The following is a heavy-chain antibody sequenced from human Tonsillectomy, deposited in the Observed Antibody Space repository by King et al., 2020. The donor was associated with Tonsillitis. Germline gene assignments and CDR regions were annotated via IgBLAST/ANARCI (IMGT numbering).Heavy chain of an antibody. V-gene: IGHV4-31*01. CDR1: GGSISSDGYY. CDR2: TYYSGVT. D-gene: IGHD3-3*01. CDR3: ARGKIFGVVVSWFDP. Sequence: VQLQESGPGLVKPLQTLSLTCSVSGGSISSDGYYGSWIRHFPGKGLEWIGNTYYSGVTYSNPSLKSLITISLDTSENQFSLKPSSVTAADTAVYYCARGKIFGVVVSWFDPWGQGTLVTVSS. J-gene: IGHJ5*02.